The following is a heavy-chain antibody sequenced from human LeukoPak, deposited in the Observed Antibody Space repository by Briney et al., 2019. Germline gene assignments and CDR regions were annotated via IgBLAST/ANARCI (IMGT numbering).Heavy chain of an antibody. V-gene: IGHV3-21*01. CDR1: GFTFSSYA. J-gene: IGHJ6*02. CDR3: TRDLMDYDVSTGLHHYYMDV. D-gene: IGHD3-9*01. Sequence: GRSLRLSCAASGFTFSSYAMHWVRQAPGKGLEWVSSISSSSSYIYYADSVKGRFTISRDNAKNSLYLQMNSLRAEDTAVYYCTRDLMDYDVSTGLHHYYMDVWGQGTTVTVSS. CDR2: ISSSSSYI.